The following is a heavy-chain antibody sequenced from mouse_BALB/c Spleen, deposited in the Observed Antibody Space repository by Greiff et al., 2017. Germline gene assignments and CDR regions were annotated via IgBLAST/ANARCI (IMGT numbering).Heavy chain of an antibody. CDR3: ARHNWDYWYFDV. Sequence: DVKLMESGGGLVQPGGSLKLSCAASGFTFSSYTMSWVRQTPEKRLEWVAYISNGGGSTYYPDTVKGRFTISRDNAKNTLYLQMSSLKSEDTAMYYCARHNWDYWYFDVWGAGTTVTVSS. J-gene: IGHJ1*01. D-gene: IGHD4-1*01. CDR2: ISNGGGST. CDR1: GFTFSSYT. V-gene: IGHV5-12-2*01.